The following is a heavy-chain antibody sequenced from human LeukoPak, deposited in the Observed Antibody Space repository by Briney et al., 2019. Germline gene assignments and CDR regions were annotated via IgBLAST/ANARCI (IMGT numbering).Heavy chain of an antibody. CDR3: AREVDEYDILTGYFPY. Sequence: GGSLRLSCAASGFTFSSYAMHWVRQAPGKGLGWVAVISYDGSNKYYADSVKGRFTISRDNSKNTLYLQMNSLRAEDTAVYYCAREVDEYDILTGYFPYWGQGTLVTVSS. CDR2: ISYDGSNK. J-gene: IGHJ4*02. CDR1: GFTFSSYA. V-gene: IGHV3-30*04. D-gene: IGHD3-9*01.